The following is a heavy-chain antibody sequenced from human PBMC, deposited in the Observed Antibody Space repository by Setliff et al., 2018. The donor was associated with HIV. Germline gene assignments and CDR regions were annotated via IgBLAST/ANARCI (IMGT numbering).Heavy chain of an antibody. CDR2: INPKSGGT. CDR3: AREPIDSSAAGADY. D-gene: IGHD6-13*01. CDR1: GYTFNDNY. J-gene: IGHJ4*02. Sequence: ASVKVSCKASGYTFNDNYMHWVRQAPGQGLVWMGRINPKSGGTAYAQKFQGRVTMTRDTSISTAYMELSRLRSEDTAVYYCAREPIDSSAAGADYWGQGTLVTVSS. V-gene: IGHV1-2*06.